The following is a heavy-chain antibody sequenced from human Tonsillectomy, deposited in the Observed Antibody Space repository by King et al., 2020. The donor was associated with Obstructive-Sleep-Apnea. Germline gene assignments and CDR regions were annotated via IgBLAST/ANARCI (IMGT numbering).Heavy chain of an antibody. V-gene: IGHV4-31*03. CDR1: GGSISTGGHY. D-gene: IGHD2-15*01. Sequence: VQLQESGPGLVKPSQTLSLTCTVSGGSISTGGHYWSWIRQHPGKGLEWIGYIYYSGRTYYNPSLKGRLSISVDMSKNQFSLKLSSVTAADTAVYYCARENCSGGSSACGMDVWGQGTTVTVSS. J-gene: IGHJ6*02. CDR2: IYYSGRT. CDR3: ARENCSGGSSACGMDV.